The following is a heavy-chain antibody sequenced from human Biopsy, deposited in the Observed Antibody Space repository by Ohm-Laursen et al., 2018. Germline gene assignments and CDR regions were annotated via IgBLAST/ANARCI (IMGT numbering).Heavy chain of an antibody. V-gene: IGHV1-18*01. J-gene: IGHJ4*02. CDR2: ISTKTGNT. D-gene: IGHD3-16*01. CDR1: GYTFTDAA. Sequence: SSVKVSCKASGYTFTDAAITWVRQVGGQGFEWLGWISTKTGNTNFAQKFQGRITLTTDASTATAYMELRGLISDDTAVYYCARNRANDYVWGSYGDDNWGQGTLVTVSS. CDR3: ARNRANDYVWGSYGDDN.